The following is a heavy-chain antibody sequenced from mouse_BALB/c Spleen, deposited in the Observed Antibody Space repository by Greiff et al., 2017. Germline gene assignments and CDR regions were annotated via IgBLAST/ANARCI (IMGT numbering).Heavy chain of an antibody. V-gene: IGHV5-12-2*01. Sequence: EVKLMESGGGLVQPGGSLKLSCAASGFTFSSYTMSWVRQTPEKRLEWVAYISNGGGSTYYPDTVKGRFTISRDNAKNTLYLQMSSLKSEDTAMYYCARHNYYGSSYVYWYFDVWGAGTTVTVSS. J-gene: IGHJ1*01. CDR1: GFTFSSYT. D-gene: IGHD1-1*01. CDR3: ARHNYYGSSYVYWYFDV. CDR2: ISNGGGST.